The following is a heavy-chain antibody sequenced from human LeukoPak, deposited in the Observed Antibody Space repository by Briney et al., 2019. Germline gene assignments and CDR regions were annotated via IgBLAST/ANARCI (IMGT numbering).Heavy chain of an antibody. CDR3: ARDFPSEGAWSGNY. V-gene: IGHV1-18*01. J-gene: IGHJ4*02. CDR1: GYTFTSYD. Sequence: ASVKVSCKASGYTFTSYDINWVRQAPGQGLEWMGWISAYNGNTNYAQKLQGRVTMTTDTSTSTAYMELRSLRSDDTAVYYCARDFPSEGAWSGNYWGQGTLVTVSS. D-gene: IGHD3-3*01. CDR2: ISAYNGNT.